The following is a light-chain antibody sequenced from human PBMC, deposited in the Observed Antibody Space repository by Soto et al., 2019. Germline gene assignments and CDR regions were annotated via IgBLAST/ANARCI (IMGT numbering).Light chain of an antibody. V-gene: IGKV2-28*01. CDR3: MQALQTPYT. Sequence: DIVMTQSPLYLPVTPGEPASISCRSSQSLLHSNGYNYLDWYLQKPGQSPQLLIYLGSYRASGVPDRFSGSGSGTDFTLKSSRVEAEDVGVYYCMQALQTPYTFGQGTKLEIK. CDR2: LGS. J-gene: IGKJ2*01. CDR1: QSLLHSNGYNY.